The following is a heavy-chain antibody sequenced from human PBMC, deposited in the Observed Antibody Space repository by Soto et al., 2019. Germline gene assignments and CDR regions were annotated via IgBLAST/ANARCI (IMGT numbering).Heavy chain of an antibody. Sequence: QVQLQESGPGLVKPSETLSLSGTVSGGSVSSGSYHWSWIRQPPGKGLEWIGYIYYSGSTNYNPSLKTRVTISVDTSKKQFSLKLSSVTAADTAVYYCARLRRDIVVVAALYLDHWGQGTLVTVSS. V-gene: IGHV4-61*01. CDR1: GGSVSSGSYH. D-gene: IGHD2-2*01. J-gene: IGHJ4*02. CDR2: IYYSGST. CDR3: ARLRRDIVVVAALYLDH.